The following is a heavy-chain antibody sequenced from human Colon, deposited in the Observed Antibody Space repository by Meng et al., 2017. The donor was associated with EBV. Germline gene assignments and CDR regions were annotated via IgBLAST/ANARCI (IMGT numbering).Heavy chain of an antibody. CDR3: ASGRKYCSSTSCYGQFNY. CDR2: IYHSGST. V-gene: IGHV4-4*02. D-gene: IGHD2-2*01. Sequence: VPPQESGPGLVQLSGALALPCAVHGGSNSSSNWWSWVRQPPGKGLEWIGEIYHSGSTNYNPSLKSRVTISVDKSKNQFSLKLSSVTAADTAVYYCASGRKYCSSTSCYGQFNYWGQGTLVTVSS. CDR1: GGSNSSSNW. J-gene: IGHJ4*02.